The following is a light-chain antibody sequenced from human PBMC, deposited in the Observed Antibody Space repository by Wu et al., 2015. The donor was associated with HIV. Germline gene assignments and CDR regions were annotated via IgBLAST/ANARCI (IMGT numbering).Light chain of an antibody. Sequence: EIVLTRSPATLSLSPGERATLFCRASQSVGTSLAWYQQKPGQSPKLLIYNVSKRATGIPPRFSGSGSGTDFTLTIASLESEDFALYYCQHRQNWPLTFGGGTKVEI. V-gene: IGKV3-11*01. CDR1: QSVGTS. CDR3: QHRQNWPLT. J-gene: IGKJ4*01. CDR2: NVS.